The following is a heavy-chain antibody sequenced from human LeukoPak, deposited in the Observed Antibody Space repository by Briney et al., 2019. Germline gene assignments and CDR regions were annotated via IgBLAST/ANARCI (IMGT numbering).Heavy chain of an antibody. CDR1: GASISSPY. Sequence: WETLSLTCTVSGASISSPYWSWVRQPPGKGLEWIGYISHSGTTVYNRSLKSRVNIFGDTSKNQFSLRLTSLTAADTAVYYCARHATGSYSVPWLDPWGQGTLVTVSS. V-gene: IGHV4-59*08. J-gene: IGHJ5*02. CDR3: ARHATGSYSVPWLDP. D-gene: IGHD3-10*01. CDR2: ISHSGTT.